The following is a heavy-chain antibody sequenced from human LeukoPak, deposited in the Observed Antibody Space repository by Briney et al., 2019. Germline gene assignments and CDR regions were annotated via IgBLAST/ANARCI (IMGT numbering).Heavy chain of an antibody. CDR3: ARGRPYSGGYHLDY. Sequence: SETLSLTCDVSGGSISSSSYFWGWIRQPPGKGLEWIGSMYSSGRTHYNPSLKSRVTISGDTSKNQFFLKLNSVTAADTAVYYCARGRPYSGGYHLDYWGQGTLVTVSP. D-gene: IGHD1-26*01. CDR2: MYSSGRT. J-gene: IGHJ4*02. CDR1: GGSISSSSYF. V-gene: IGHV4-39*01.